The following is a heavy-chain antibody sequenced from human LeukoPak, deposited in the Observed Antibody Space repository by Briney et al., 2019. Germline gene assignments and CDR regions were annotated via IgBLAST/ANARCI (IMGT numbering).Heavy chain of an antibody. D-gene: IGHD1-1*01. CDR1: GYTFTNYD. V-gene: IGHV1-8*01. J-gene: IGHJ3*02. CDR3: ATRRTGTRSAFDI. Sequence: ASVKVSCKASGYTFTNYDINWVRQATGQGLEWMGWMNPNSGNTGYAQKFQGRVTMTRDTSTSTVYMELSSLRSEDTAVYYCATRRTGTRSAFDIWGQGTMVTVSS. CDR2: MNPNSGNT.